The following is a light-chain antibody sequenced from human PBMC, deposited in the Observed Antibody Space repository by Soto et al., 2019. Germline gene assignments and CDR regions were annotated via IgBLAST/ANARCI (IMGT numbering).Light chain of an antibody. CDR3: RQYAASPWS. V-gene: IGKV3-20*01. CDR1: QSVSDNY. J-gene: IGKJ1*01. CDR2: AAS. Sequence: EIVLTQSPGTLSSSPGERVILSCRASQSVSDNYLAWYQQKPGQRPRLLLYAASSRATGIPDRFSGSGSGTDFTLTISSLEPEDFAVYYCRQYAASPWSFGQGTKMEI.